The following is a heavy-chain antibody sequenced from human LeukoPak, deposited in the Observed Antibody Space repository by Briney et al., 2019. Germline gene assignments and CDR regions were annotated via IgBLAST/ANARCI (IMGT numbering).Heavy chain of an antibody. D-gene: IGHD3-22*01. CDR2: ISAYNGST. CDR1: GYTFTNYG. CDR3: ARDYYDSSGYAEYFQH. Sequence: AASVKVSCKASGYTFTNYGISWVRQAPGQGLEWMGWISAYNGSTNYAQKLPGRVTMTTDTSTSTAYMELRSLRSDDTAVYYCARDYYDSSGYAEYFQHWGQGTLVTVSS. J-gene: IGHJ1*01. V-gene: IGHV1-18*01.